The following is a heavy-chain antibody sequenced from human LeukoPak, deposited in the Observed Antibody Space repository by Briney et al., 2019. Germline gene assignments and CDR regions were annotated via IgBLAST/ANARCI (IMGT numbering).Heavy chain of an antibody. CDR1: GGSFSGYY. V-gene: IGHV4-34*01. CDR2: INHSGST. D-gene: IGHD3-9*01. Sequence: SETLSLTCAVYGGSFSGYYWSWIRQPPGKGLEWIGEINHSGSTNYNPSLKSRVTISVDTSKNQFSLKLSSVTAADTAVYYCARGNYDILTGYPIPYYYYMDVWGKGTTVTISS. J-gene: IGHJ6*03. CDR3: ARGNYDILTGYPIPYYYYMDV.